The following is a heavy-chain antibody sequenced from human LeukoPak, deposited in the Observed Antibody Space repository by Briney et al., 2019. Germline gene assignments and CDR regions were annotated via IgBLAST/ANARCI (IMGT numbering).Heavy chain of an antibody. Sequence: ASVKVSCKASGGTFSSYAISWVRQAPGQGLEWMGGIIPIFGTANYAQKFQGRVTITADKSTSTAYMELSSLRAEDTAVYYCAKDSVGATLDDYWGQGTLVTVSS. CDR3: AKDSVGATLDDY. V-gene: IGHV1-69*06. CDR1: GGTFSSYA. J-gene: IGHJ4*02. D-gene: IGHD1-26*01. CDR2: IIPIFGTA.